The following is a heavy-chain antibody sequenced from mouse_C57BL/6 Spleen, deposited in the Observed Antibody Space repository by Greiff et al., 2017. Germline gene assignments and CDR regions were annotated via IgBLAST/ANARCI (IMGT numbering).Heavy chain of an antibody. CDR1: GYTFTSYW. CDR3: ARENYYGSRRYFDV. J-gene: IGHJ1*03. CDR2: IHPNSGST. D-gene: IGHD1-1*01. V-gene: IGHV1-64*01. Sequence: QVQLQQPGAELVKPGASVKLSCKASGYTFTSYWMHWVKQRPGQGLEWIGMIHPNSGSTNYNEKFKSNATLTVDKSSSTAYMQLSSLTSEDSAVYYCARENYYGSRRYFDVWGTGTTVTVSS.